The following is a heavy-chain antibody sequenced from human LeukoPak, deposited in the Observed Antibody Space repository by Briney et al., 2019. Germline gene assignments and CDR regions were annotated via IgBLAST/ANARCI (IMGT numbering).Heavy chain of an antibody. CDR1: GFTFTSYS. D-gene: IGHD1-7*01. CDR3: ARKAQYNGHYPLNY. Sequence: GGSLRLSCAASGFTFTSYSMSWVRQAPGKGLEWVSGTSDRGDYTYYADSVKGRFTISRDSSKNTLFLQMNSLRAEDTALYFCARKAQYNGHYPLNYWGQGTLVTVSS. J-gene: IGHJ4*02. CDR2: TSDRGDYT. V-gene: IGHV3-23*01.